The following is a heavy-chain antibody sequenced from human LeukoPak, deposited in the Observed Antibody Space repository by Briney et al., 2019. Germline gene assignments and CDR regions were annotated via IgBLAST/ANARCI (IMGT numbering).Heavy chain of an antibody. CDR3: ARDGDAPMTDFDY. CDR1: GFTLSSYW. D-gene: IGHD2-21*02. V-gene: IGHV3-74*01. Sequence: PGGSLRLSCAASGFTLSSYWMCWVRQAPGKGLAWVSCIKTDGSITAYAGSVKGRFTISRDDAKNTLYLQMNSLRADDTAVYYCARDGDAPMTDFDYWGQGTLVTVSS. CDR2: IKTDGSIT. J-gene: IGHJ4*02.